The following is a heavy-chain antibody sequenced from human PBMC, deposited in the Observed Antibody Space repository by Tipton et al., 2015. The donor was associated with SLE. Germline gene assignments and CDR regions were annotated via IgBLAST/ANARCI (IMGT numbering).Heavy chain of an antibody. D-gene: IGHD1-26*01. Sequence: SLRLSCAASGFTFSSYGMYWVRQAPGKGLEWVAFIRYDGSEKYYASSGKGRFPISRDNSRNMLHLQMNSLTAEDTAVYYCAKDGMLEFSGSHHLDYWGQGTLVTVPS. J-gene: IGHJ4*02. CDR3: AKDGMLEFSGSHHLDY. V-gene: IGHV3-30*02. CDR2: IRYDGSEK. CDR1: GFTFSSYG.